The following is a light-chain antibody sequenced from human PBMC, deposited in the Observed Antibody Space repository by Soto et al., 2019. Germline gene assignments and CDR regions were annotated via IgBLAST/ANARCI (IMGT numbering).Light chain of an antibody. Sequence: EIVMTQSPVTLSASPGERATLSCRTNQSINSNLAWYQQKRGQAPRLLISGASTRASGVPDRFTGSGSVAEFTLTISSLKSEDFAVYYCQQYDNWPLTFGGGTKVEI. V-gene: IGKV3-15*01. CDR1: QSINSN. J-gene: IGKJ4*01. CDR3: QQYDNWPLT. CDR2: GAS.